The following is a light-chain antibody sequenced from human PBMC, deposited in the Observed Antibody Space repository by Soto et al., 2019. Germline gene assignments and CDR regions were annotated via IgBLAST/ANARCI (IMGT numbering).Light chain of an antibody. J-gene: IGKJ2*01. CDR2: GAS. CDR1: QSISNS. CDR3: QQYNNWPPRT. V-gene: IGKV3-15*01. Sequence: EIVMTQSTASLSVSPGETATLSCRASQSISNSLAWYQQKPGQAPSLLIYGASTRATGIPARFSGSGSGTEFTLTLSSLQSEDSALYYCQQYNNWPPRTFGQGTKLEIK.